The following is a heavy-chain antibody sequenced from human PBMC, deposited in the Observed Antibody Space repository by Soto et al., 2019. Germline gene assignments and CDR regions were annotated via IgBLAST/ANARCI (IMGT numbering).Heavy chain of an antibody. CDR3: AKGFNCYGRGTLKLDS. CDR2: LYYGRSA. J-gene: IGHJ4*02. Sequence: PSETLSLTCAVSGDSISRYYCMWIRQPPGKGLESIGYLYYGRSANYNPSLKSRVTLSVDTSTNQCSLTLSSMTAADTAVYYCAKGFNCYGRGTLKLDSWGLRTLVTVS. D-gene: IGHD3-10*02. CDR1: GDSISRYY. V-gene: IGHV4-59*01.